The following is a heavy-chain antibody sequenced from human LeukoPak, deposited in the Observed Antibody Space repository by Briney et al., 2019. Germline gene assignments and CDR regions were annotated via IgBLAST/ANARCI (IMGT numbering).Heavy chain of an antibody. V-gene: IGHV3-21*01. CDR3: ARDSGTSYSSGWYDY. CDR2: ISSSGGYI. J-gene: IGHJ4*02. D-gene: IGHD6-19*01. Sequence: GGSLRLSCAASGFTFSSYSMNWVRQAAGKGLEWVSSISSSGGYIYYADSVKGRFTISRDNAKNSLYLQMNSLRAEDTAGYYCARDSGTSYSSGWYDYWGQGTLVTVSS. CDR1: GFTFSSYS.